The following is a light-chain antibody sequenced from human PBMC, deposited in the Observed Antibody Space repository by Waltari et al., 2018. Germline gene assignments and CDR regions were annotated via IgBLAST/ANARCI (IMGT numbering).Light chain of an antibody. CDR3: QHYVRLPAT. V-gene: IGKV3-20*01. Sequence: EIVLTQSPGTLSLSPGERATLSCMASQSVSRTLAWYQQKPGQAPKLLIYGASIRATGIPDSFTGSGSGTDFSLTISSLEPEDFAIYFCQHYVRLPATFGQGTKVEIK. CDR1: QSVSRT. J-gene: IGKJ1*01. CDR2: GAS.